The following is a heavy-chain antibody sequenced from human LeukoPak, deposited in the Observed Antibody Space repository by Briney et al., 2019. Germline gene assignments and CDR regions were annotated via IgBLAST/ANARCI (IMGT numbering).Heavy chain of an antibody. V-gene: IGHV1-2*07. Sequence: GASVKVSCKASGFTFTGYYMHWVRQAPGQGLEWMGWINPNSGDTNSAHKFQDRVTINRDTSINTAYMELRRLTSDDTAVYFCATSPGTSIAVADHYYYMDVWGEGTTVTVSS. J-gene: IGHJ6*03. CDR2: INPNSGDT. CDR1: GFTFTGYY. D-gene: IGHD6-19*01. CDR3: ATSPGTSIAVADHYYYMDV.